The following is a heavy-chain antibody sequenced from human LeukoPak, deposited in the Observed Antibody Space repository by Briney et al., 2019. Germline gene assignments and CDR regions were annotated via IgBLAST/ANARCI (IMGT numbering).Heavy chain of an antibody. CDR1: GFTFSNYG. CDR3: ARSLGYCSAGSCFPFDY. V-gene: IGHV3-7*05. D-gene: IGHD2-15*01. CDR2: IKQDGSDK. J-gene: IGHJ4*02. Sequence: PGRSLRLSCAASGFTFSNYGMHWVRQAPGKGLEWVANIKQDGSDKYYVDSVKGRFTISRDNAKNSLYLQMNSLRAEDTAVYYCARSLGYCSAGSCFPFDYWGQGTLVTVSS.